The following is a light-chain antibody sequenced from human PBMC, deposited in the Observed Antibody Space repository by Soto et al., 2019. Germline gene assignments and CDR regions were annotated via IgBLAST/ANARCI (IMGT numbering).Light chain of an antibody. CDR1: QSVSSNY. J-gene: IGKJ3*01. Sequence: EIVFTQSPGTLSLSPGERATLSCRASQSVSSNYLAWYQQKPGQAPRLLIYGASSRATGTPDRFSGSGAGTDCTLTISRREPEDLAVYYCQQEVTAVTGGPGTKVESK. V-gene: IGKV3-20*01. CDR2: GAS. CDR3: QQEVTAVT.